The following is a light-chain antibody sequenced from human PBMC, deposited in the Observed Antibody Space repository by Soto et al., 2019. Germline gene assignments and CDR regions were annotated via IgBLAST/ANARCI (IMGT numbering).Light chain of an antibody. CDR2: DNT. J-gene: IGLJ2*01. Sequence: QSVLTQPPSVSGAPGQRVTISCTGSSSNIGAAYDVHWYRHLPGTAPKLLIYDNTIRPSGVPDRFSASKSGTSASLTITGLQAEDEADYFRQSYDRSLSGVVFGGGTKLTVL. CDR1: SSNIGAAYD. CDR3: QSYDRSLSGVV. V-gene: IGLV1-40*01.